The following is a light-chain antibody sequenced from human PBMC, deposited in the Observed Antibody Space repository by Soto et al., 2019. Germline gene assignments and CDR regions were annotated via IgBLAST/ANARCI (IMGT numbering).Light chain of an antibody. Sequence: EIVLTQSLGTLSLSPRERATLSCRASQSVSSSYLAWYQQKPGQAPRLLIYGASSRATGIPDRFSGSGSGTDFTLTISRLEPEDFAVYYCQQYGSSPWTFGQGTKVDIK. CDR3: QQYGSSPWT. J-gene: IGKJ1*01. CDR2: GAS. V-gene: IGKV3-20*01. CDR1: QSVSSSY.